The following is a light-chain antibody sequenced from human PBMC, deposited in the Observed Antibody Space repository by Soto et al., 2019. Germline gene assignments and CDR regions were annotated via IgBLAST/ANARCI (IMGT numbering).Light chain of an antibody. CDR2: WAS. CDR3: QQYYDSPWT. V-gene: IGKV4-1*01. J-gene: IGKJ1*01. CDR1: QVVLYSSNNRNY. Sequence: DIMMTQSPDSLSVSLGERATINFKSSQVVLYSSNNRNYLAWYQQKPRQPPKLLIYWASTRESGVPSRFSGSGSGTDFTLTISSLQAEDMAVYYCQQYYDSPWTFGQGTKVDIK.